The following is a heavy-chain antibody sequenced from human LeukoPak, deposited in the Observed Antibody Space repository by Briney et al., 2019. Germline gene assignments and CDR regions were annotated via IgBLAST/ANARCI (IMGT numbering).Heavy chain of an antibody. Sequence: GGSLRLSCAASGFTFSTYAMHWVRQAPGKGLEWVAVISYDGSNKFYTGSVKGRFTISRDNSKNTLYLQMNSLRAEDTAVYYCARRGIAVAENWFDPWGQGTLVTVSS. CDR2: ISYDGSNK. CDR1: GFTFSTYA. V-gene: IGHV3-30-3*01. CDR3: ARRGIAVAENWFDP. D-gene: IGHD6-19*01. J-gene: IGHJ5*02.